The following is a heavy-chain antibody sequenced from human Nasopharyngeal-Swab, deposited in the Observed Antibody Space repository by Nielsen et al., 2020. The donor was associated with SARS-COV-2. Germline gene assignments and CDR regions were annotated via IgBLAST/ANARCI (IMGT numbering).Heavy chain of an antibody. CDR3: ARMGTYYYDLLYGMDV. V-gene: IGHV3-33*01. CDR2: IWYDGSNK. J-gene: IGHJ6*02. Sequence: WIRQPPGKGLEWVAVIWYDGSNKYYADSVKGRFTISRDNSKNTLYLQVNSLRAEDTAVYYCARMGTYYYDLLYGMDVWGQGTTVTVSS. D-gene: IGHD3-22*01.